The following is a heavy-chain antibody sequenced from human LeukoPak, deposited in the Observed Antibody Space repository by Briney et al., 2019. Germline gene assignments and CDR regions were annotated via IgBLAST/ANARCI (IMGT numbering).Heavy chain of an antibody. Sequence: PRGSLRLSCAASGFTFSSYSMNWVRQAPGKGLEWVSSISSSSSYIYYADSVKGRFTISRDNAKNSLYLQMNSLRAEDTAVYYCARERQGYYFDYWGQGTLVTVSS. CDR3: ARERQGYYFDY. CDR2: ISSSSSYI. CDR1: GFTFSSYS. J-gene: IGHJ4*02. V-gene: IGHV3-21*01.